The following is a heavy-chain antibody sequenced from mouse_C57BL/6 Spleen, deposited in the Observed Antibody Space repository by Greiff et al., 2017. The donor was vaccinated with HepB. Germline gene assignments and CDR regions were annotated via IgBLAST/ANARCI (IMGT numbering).Heavy chain of an antibody. Sequence: VQGVESGAELMKPGASVKLSCKATGYTFTGYWIEWVKQRPGHGLEWIGEILPGSGSTHYNEKFKGKATFTADTSSNTAYMQLSSLTTEDSAIYYCARPDYGSIHWYFDVWGTGTTVTVSS. V-gene: IGHV1-9*01. D-gene: IGHD1-1*01. J-gene: IGHJ1*03. CDR1: GYTFTGYW. CDR2: ILPGSGST. CDR3: ARPDYGSIHWYFDV.